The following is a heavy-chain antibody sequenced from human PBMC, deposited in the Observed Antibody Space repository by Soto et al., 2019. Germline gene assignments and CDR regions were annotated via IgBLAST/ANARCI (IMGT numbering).Heavy chain of an antibody. CDR2: IYYSGST. D-gene: IGHD5-18*01. CDR1: GGSISSGGYY. CDR3: ARGNFVDTAIDY. J-gene: IGHJ4*02. Sequence: QVQLQESGPGLVKPSQTLSLTCTVSGGSISSGGYYWSWIRQHPGKGLEWIGYIYYSGSTYYNPSLKSRGTISVDTSKNQFSLKLSSVTAADTAVYYCARGNFVDTAIDYLGQGTLVTVSS. V-gene: IGHV4-31*03.